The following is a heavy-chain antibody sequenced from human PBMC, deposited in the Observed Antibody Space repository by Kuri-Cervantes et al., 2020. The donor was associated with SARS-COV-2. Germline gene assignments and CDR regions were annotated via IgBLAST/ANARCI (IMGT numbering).Heavy chain of an antibody. CDR3: VHSPLDFSNNGWFDP. CDR1: GFSLSTSGMC. Sequence: SGPTLVKPTQTLTLTCTFSGFSLSTSGMCVSWIRQPPGKALEWLALIDWDDDKYYSTSLKTRLTISKDTSKNQVVLTMTNVDTVDTATYYCVHSPLDFSNNGWFDPWGQGTLVTVSS. D-gene: IGHD4-11*01. V-gene: IGHV2-70*12. J-gene: IGHJ5*02. CDR2: IDWDDDK.